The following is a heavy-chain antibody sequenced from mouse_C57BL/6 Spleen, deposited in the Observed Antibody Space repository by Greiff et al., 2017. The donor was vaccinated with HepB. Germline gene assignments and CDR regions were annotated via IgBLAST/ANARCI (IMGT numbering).Heavy chain of an antibody. CDR3: ASRCDTTYAMDY. J-gene: IGHJ4*01. D-gene: IGHD2-14*01. CDR1: GFTFSSYG. V-gene: IGHV5-6*01. Sequence: EVNLVESGGDLVKPGGSLKLSCAASGFTFSSYGMSWVRQPPDKRLEWVATIRSGGSYTYYPDSVTGRFTISSDNAQNPRYRPLSSLKSEDTAMYYCASRCDTTYAMDYWGQGTSVTVSS. CDR2: IRSGGSYT.